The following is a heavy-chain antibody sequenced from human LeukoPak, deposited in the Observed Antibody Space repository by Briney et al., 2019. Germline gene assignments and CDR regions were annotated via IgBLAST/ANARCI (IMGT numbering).Heavy chain of an antibody. CDR1: GYTFTGYY. V-gene: IGHV1-2*02. D-gene: IGHD4-23*01. Sequence: ASVKVSCKASGYTFTGYYMHWVRQAPGQGLVWMGWINPNSGGTNYAQKFQGRVTMTRDTSISTAYMELSSLRSEDTAVYYCARDNSVEDTAWWFDPWGQGTLVTVSS. CDR2: INPNSGGT. CDR3: ARDNSVEDTAWWFDP. J-gene: IGHJ5*02.